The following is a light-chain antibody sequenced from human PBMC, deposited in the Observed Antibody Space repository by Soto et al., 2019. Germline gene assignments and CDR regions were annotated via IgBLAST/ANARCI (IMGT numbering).Light chain of an antibody. CDR3: QQYNGYSEFT. J-gene: IGKJ3*01. CDR2: AAS. Sequence: EIVLTQSPGTLSLSPGARATLSCRASQSVNGNFLAWYQQKPGQAPRLLIYAASSRATGVPDRFSGSGSGTDFSLTISRLEPEDFAVYYCQQYNGYSEFTFGPGTKVALK. CDR1: QSVNGNF. V-gene: IGKV3-20*01.